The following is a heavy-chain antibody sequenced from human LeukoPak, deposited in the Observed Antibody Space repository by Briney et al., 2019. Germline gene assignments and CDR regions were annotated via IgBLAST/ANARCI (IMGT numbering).Heavy chain of an antibody. D-gene: IGHD3-10*01. CDR1: GYTFTSYD. V-gene: IGHV1-8*02. Sequence: GASVKVSCKASGYTFTSYDINWVRQATGQGLEWMGWMNPNSGNTGYAQKFQGRVTMTTETSTRTAYMELRSLRSDDAAVYYCARIDLAYGSGTYYSSYFEYWGQGTLVTVSS. CDR2: MNPNSGNT. J-gene: IGHJ4*02. CDR3: ARIDLAYGSGTYYSSYFEY.